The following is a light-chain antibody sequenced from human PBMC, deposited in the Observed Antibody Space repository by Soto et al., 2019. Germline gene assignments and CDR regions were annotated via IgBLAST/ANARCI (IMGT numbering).Light chain of an antibody. CDR2: GAS. Sequence: EIVLTQSPGILSLSPGERATLSCRASQSVSSSYLAWYQQKPGQAPRLLIYGASSRATGIPDRFSGSGSGTDFTLTISRLEPEDFAVYYCQQYDSSRNTFGQGTRLEIK. CDR1: QSVSSSY. J-gene: IGKJ5*01. CDR3: QQYDSSRNT. V-gene: IGKV3-20*01.